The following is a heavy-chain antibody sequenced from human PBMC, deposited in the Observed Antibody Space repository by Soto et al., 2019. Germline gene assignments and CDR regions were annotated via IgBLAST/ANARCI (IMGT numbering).Heavy chain of an antibody. Sequence: QVQLVQSGAEVKKPGASVKVSCKDSGYTFTSYDINWVRQATGQGLEWRGWMNPNTGNTGYAQTFQGRVTMTSNNSISTAYMELSSLSSEDTAVYYCAREITGQFPNWGQGTLVTVSS. D-gene: IGHD1-20*01. CDR2: MNPNTGNT. CDR3: AREITGQFPN. J-gene: IGHJ4*02. V-gene: IGHV1-8*01. CDR1: GYTFTSYD.